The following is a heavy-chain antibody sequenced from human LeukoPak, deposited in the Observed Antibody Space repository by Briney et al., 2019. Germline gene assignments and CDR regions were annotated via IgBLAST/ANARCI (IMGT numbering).Heavy chain of an antibody. CDR3: AKGEPTDWYFDL. J-gene: IGHJ2*01. CDR2: ISWNSGNI. CDR1: GFTFDDYT. Sequence: GGSLRLSCAASGFTFDDYTMHWVRQVPGKGLEWVSRISWNSGNIGYADSVKGRFTISRDNAKNSIYLQMHTLKPEDTALYYCAKGEPTDWYFDLWGRGTLVTVSS. V-gene: IGHV3-9*01.